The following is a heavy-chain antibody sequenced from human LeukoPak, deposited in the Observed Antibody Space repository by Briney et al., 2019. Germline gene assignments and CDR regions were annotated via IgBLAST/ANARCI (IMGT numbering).Heavy chain of an antibody. J-gene: IGHJ2*01. CDR3: AKALSSSFYYFDL. D-gene: IGHD3-16*02. CDR2: LSGSGGNT. V-gene: IGHV3-23*01. Sequence: GGSLRLSCAASGFTFSSYAMSWVRQAPGKGLEWVSGLSGSGGNTIYADSVKGRFTISRDNSKNTMFLQMNSLRAEDTAVYYCAKALSSSFYYFDLGGRGTLVTVSS. CDR1: GFTFSSYA.